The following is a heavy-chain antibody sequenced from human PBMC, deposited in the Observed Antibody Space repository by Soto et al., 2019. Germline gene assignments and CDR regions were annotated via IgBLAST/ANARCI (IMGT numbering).Heavy chain of an antibody. D-gene: IGHD6-13*01. V-gene: IGHV3-11*05. CDR1: GFTFSEYY. Sequence: QVQLVESGGGLVKPGGSLRLSCAASGFTFSEYYMSWIRQAPGKGLEWVAYISSSSSYTNYADSVKGRFTISRDNAKNSLYLQMNSLRAEDTAVYYCAREIGSSWGMDWFDPWGQGTLVTVSS. J-gene: IGHJ5*02. CDR2: ISSSSSYT. CDR3: AREIGSSWGMDWFDP.